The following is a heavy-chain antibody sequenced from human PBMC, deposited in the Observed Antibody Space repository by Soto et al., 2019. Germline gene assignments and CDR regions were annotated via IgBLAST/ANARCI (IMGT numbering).Heavy chain of an antibody. J-gene: IGHJ6*04. D-gene: IGHD2-8*02. CDR2: IKQDGSEK. V-gene: IGHV3-7*01. CDR3: ARGGCGSGGVCRPVDV. Sequence: EVQLVESGGGLVQPGGSLRLFCAASGFTFNTYYMSWVRQAPGKGLEWVANIKQDGSEKYYVDSVKGRFSISRDNAKNSLYLQMNTLSAEDTAVYYCARGGCGSGGVCRPVDVWGKGTTVTVSP. CDR1: GFTFNTYY.